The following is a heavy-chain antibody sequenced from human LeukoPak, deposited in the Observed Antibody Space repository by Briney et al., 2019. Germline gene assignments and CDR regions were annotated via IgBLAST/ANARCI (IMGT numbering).Heavy chain of an antibody. Sequence: GGSLRLSCAASGFTFSDYYMSWIRQAPGKGLEWVSYISSRSNTIYYADSVKGRFTISRDNSKNTLYLQMNSLRAEDTAVYYCAKDRGVYYSSSWYDWGQGTPVTVSS. J-gene: IGHJ4*02. CDR2: ISSRSNTI. D-gene: IGHD6-13*01. V-gene: IGHV3-11*01. CDR3: AKDRGVYYSSSWYD. CDR1: GFTFSDYY.